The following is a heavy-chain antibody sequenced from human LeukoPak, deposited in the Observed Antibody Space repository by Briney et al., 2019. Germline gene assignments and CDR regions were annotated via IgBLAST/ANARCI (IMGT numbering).Heavy chain of an antibody. J-gene: IGHJ6*02. Sequence: PGGSLRLSCAASGFTFSSYWMHWVRQAPGKGLVWVARINSDGYSITYADSVKGRFTISRDNAKKTLYLQMSSLRAEDTAVYYCARECRGGGSCYASGGVDVWGQGTTVTVSS. D-gene: IGHD2-15*01. V-gene: IGHV3-74*03. CDR3: ARECRGGGSCYASGGVDV. CDR1: GFTFSSYW. CDR2: INSDGYSI.